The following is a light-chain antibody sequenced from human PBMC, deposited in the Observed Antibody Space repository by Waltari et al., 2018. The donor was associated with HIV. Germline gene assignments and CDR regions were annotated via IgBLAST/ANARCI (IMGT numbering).Light chain of an antibody. CDR2: SNN. Sequence: QSVLTQSPSASGTPGQRVTISCSGSSSNIGSNTVNWYQQLPGTAPKLLIYSNNQRPSGVPDRFSGSKSGTSASLAISELQSEDEADYYCAAWDDSLNGPVFGGGTKLTVL. J-gene: IGLJ3*02. CDR1: SSNIGSNT. V-gene: IGLV1-44*01. CDR3: AAWDDSLNGPV.